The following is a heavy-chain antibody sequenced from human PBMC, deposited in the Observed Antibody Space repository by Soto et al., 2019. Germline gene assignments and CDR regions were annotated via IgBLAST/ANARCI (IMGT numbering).Heavy chain of an antibody. V-gene: IGHV4-59*01. CDR1: GGSISSYY. D-gene: IGHD6-13*01. CDR2: IYYSGST. Sequence: LSLTCTVSGGSISSYYWSWIRQPPGKGLEWIGYIYYSGSTNYNPSLKSRVTISVDTSKNQFSLKLSSVTAADTAVYYCARSEYSSSWYLGYWYFDLWGRGTLVTV. J-gene: IGHJ2*01. CDR3: ARSEYSSSWYLGYWYFDL.